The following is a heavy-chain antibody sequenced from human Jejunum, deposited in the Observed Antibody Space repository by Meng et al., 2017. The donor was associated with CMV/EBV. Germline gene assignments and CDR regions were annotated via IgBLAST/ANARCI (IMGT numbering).Heavy chain of an antibody. J-gene: IGHJ4*02. CDR1: SGAFTNYY. Sequence: GGSSGAFTNYYCTWLGQAPGSGLEWIGKVGHSESIASNTSLRGRVTLSIDTSKNQFSLKLSSVTAADTAIYFCAGRSSLTGWSFDSWGQGTLVTVSS. CDR2: VGHSESI. V-gene: IGHV4-34*01. D-gene: IGHD6-19*01. CDR3: AGRSSLTGWSFDS.